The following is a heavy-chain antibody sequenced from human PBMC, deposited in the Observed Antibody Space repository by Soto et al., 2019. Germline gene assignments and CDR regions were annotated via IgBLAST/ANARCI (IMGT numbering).Heavy chain of an antibody. CDR1: GYTFTSYG. Sequence: ASVKVSCKASGYTFTSYGISWVRQAPGQGLEWMGWISAYNGNTNYAQKLQGRVTMTTDTSTSTAFMELRSLRSDDTAVYYCVRVMGYYDFWSAEAASAFDIWGQGTMVTVSS. D-gene: IGHD3-3*01. CDR2: ISAYNGNT. V-gene: IGHV1-18*01. CDR3: VRVMGYYDFWSAEAASAFDI. J-gene: IGHJ3*02.